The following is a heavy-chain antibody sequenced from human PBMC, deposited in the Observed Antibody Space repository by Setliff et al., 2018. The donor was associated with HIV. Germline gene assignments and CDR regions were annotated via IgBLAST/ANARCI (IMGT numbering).Heavy chain of an antibody. CDR2: INHSGST. CDR1: GGSFSGYY. D-gene: IGHD6-19*01. Sequence: PSETLSLTCAVYGGSFSGYYWNWIRQPPGNGLEWIGEINHSGSTKYNPSPKSRVTISVDMSKNQFSLKLTSVTAADTAVYYCERGGRYYLPGIAVAGIQRNWFDPWGQGALVTVSS. V-gene: IGHV4-34*01. J-gene: IGHJ5*02. CDR3: ERGGRYYLPGIAVAGIQRNWFDP.